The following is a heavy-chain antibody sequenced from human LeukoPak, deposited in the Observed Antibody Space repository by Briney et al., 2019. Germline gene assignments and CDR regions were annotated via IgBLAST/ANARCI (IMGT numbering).Heavy chain of an antibody. CDR2: INPSGGST. J-gene: IGHJ4*02. D-gene: IGHD3-10*01. V-gene: IGHV1-46*01. Sequence: ASVKVSCKSSGYTFTIYYMHWVRQAPGQGLEWMGIINPSGGSTSYAQKFQGRVTMTRDTSTSTVYMELSSLRSEDTAVYYCARAYGSGSYTLLFFDYWGQGTLVTVSS. CDR1: GYTFTIYY. CDR3: ARAYGSGSYTLLFFDY.